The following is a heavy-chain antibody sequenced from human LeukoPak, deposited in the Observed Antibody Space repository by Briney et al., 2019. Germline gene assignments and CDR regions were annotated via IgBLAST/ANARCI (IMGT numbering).Heavy chain of an antibody. J-gene: IGHJ4*02. CDR1: GASISNFY. Sequence: SETLSLTCTVSGASISNFYWSWIRQTPEKGLEWMGHIHTSGGTYYPSLKSRLTMSIDTSRNQLSLKLTSVTAADTGVYFCARLGSYHDSWGQGALVTVSS. CDR2: IHTSGGT. V-gene: IGHV4-4*09. D-gene: IGHD1-26*01. CDR3: ARLGSYHDS.